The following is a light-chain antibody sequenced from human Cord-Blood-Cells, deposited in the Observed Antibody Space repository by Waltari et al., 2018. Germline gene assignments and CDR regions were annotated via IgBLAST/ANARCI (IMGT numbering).Light chain of an antibody. J-gene: IGLJ3*02. Sequence: QSALTQPASVSGSPGQSITISCTGTSSDVGSYNLVSWYQQNPGKAPKLMIYEGSKRPSGVSTRFSGSKSGNTASLTISGLQAEDEADYYCCSYAGSWVFGGGTKLTV. CDR2: EGS. V-gene: IGLV2-23*01. CDR3: CSYAGSWV. CDR1: SSDVGSYNL.